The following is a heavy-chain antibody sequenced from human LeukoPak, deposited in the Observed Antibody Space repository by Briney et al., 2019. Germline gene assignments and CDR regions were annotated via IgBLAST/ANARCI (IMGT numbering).Heavy chain of an antibody. J-gene: IGHJ4*02. V-gene: IGHV3-30*18. Sequence: GGSLRLSCAASGFTFSSYGMHWVRQAPGKGLEWVAVISYDGSNKYYADSVKGRFTISRDNSKNTLYLQMNSLRAEDTAVYYCAKSVIVGVTTDLDYWGQGTLVTVSS. CDR3: AKSVIVGVTTDLDY. CDR2: ISYDGSNK. CDR1: GFTFSSYG. D-gene: IGHD1-26*01.